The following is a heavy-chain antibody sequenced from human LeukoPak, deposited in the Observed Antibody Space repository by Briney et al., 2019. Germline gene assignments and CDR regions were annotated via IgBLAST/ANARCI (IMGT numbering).Heavy chain of an antibody. D-gene: IGHD3-10*01. J-gene: IGHJ3*02. CDR2: ISGSGGST. Sequence: PGGSLRLSCAASGFTFSSYGMSWVRQAPGKGLEWVSAISGSGGSTYYADSVKGRFTISRDNSKNTLYLQMNSLRAEDTAVYYCARDDLVVRDPDAFDIWGQGTMVTVSS. CDR1: GFTFSSYG. CDR3: ARDDLVVRDPDAFDI. V-gene: IGHV3-23*01.